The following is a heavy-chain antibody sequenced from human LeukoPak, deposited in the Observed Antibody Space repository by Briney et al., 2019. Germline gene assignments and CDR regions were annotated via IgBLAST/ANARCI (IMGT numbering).Heavy chain of an antibody. CDR3: ARDFYGDDGHHPFDY. D-gene: IGHD2/OR15-2a*01. CDR2: IYASGST. J-gene: IGHJ4*02. Sequence: SETLSLTCSVSGGSISNYYWNWLRQPAGKGLEWIGRIYASGSTNYNPSLKSRVTISMDKSRNHFSLNLKSVTAADTAFYYCARDFYGDDGHHPFDYWGQGIQVTVSS. V-gene: IGHV4-4*07. CDR1: GGSISNYY.